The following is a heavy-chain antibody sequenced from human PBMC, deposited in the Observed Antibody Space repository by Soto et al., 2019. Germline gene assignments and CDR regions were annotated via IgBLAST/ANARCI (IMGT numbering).Heavy chain of an antibody. CDR1: GFTFDDYT. J-gene: IGHJ4*02. Sequence: PGGSLRLSCAASGFTFDDYTMHWVRQAPGKGLEWVSVIYSGGSTYYADSVKGRFTISRDNSKNTLYLQMNSLRAEDTALYYCARDSRNRNFFDYWGQGTLVTVSS. CDR2: IYSGGST. CDR3: ARDSRNRNFFDY. V-gene: IGHV3-53*01. D-gene: IGHD2-2*01.